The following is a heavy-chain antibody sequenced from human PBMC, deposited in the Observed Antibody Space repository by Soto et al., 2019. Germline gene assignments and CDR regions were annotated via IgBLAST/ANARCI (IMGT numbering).Heavy chain of an antibody. CDR2: IIPVFGRP. J-gene: IGHJ1*01. Sequence: VKVSCKASGGSFSSFGISWVRQAPGQGLEWMGGIIPVFGRPNYAQRFRGRLTITADESTNTVYLELIDLRSEDTAVYYCAREGSGYNLWGQGTQVTVSS. D-gene: IGHD5-12*01. CDR3: AREGSGYNL. V-gene: IGHV1-69*13. CDR1: GGSFSSFG.